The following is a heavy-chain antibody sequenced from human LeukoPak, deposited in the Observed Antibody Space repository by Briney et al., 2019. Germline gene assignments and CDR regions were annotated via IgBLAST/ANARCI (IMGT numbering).Heavy chain of an antibody. D-gene: IGHD6-6*01. V-gene: IGHV4-34*01. CDR2: INYSGST. CDR3: ARAMSIAARLQTIFDY. CDR1: GGSFRGYY. Sequence: SETLSLTCAVYGGSFRGYYWSWIRQPPGKGLEWIGAINYSGSTNYNPSLKSRITISVDTSKNQFSLNLTSVTAADTAVYYCARAMSIAARLQTIFDYWGQGTLVTVSS. J-gene: IGHJ4*02.